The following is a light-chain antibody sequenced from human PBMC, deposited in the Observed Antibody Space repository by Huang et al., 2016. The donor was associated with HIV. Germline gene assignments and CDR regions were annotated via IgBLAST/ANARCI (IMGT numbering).Light chain of an antibody. J-gene: IGKJ2*01. Sequence: EIVMTQSPGTLSVCPGERATLSCRASQRVSSYLAWYQQKPGQAPRLVIYDAYNRATGIPARVSGSGYGTEFTLTISSLQSEDFAVYYWQQYNDWPPNTFGQGTKLEIK. CDR3: QQYNDWPPNT. CDR2: DAY. CDR1: QRVSSY. V-gene: IGKV3-15*01.